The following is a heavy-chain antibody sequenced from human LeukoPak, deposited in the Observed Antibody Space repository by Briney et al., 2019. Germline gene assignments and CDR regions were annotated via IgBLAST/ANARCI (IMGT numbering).Heavy chain of an antibody. V-gene: IGHV3-30*18. D-gene: IGHD2-2*01. Sequence: GGSLRLSCAASGFTFSSFGMHWVRQAPGKGLEWVAFISYDGSDKYNGDSVKGRFTISRDNSKNTLYLQMNSLRAEDTAVYYCAKSKGGRYCSSSSCHEFDYWGQGTVVTASS. CDR2: ISYDGSDK. CDR3: AKSKGGRYCSSSSCHEFDY. J-gene: IGHJ4*02. CDR1: GFTFSSFG.